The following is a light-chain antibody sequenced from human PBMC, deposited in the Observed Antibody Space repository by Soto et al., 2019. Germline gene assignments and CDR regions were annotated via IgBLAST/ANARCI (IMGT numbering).Light chain of an antibody. J-gene: IGKJ1*01. CDR1: QSVSHW. CDR2: KAS. V-gene: IGKV1-5*03. CDR3: QQYKSYWT. Sequence: IPMTQSASTLSASLGDRVIITCRASQSVSHWLAWYQQKPGKAPKLLIHKASTLETGVPSRFSGSGSETEFTLTISSLQPDDFATYFCQQYKSYWTFGQGTKVDI.